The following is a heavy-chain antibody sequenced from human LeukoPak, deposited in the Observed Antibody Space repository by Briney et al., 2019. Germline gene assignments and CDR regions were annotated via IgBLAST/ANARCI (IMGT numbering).Heavy chain of an antibody. CDR3: ARGIAVAGTPKWFDP. D-gene: IGHD6-19*01. CDR1: GYTFTGYY. Sequence: ASVKVSCKASGYTFTGYYMHWVRQAPGQGLEWMGWINPNSGGRNYAQNFQGRVTMTRDTSISTAHMELSRLRSDDTAVYYCARGIAVAGTPKWFDPWGQGTLVTVSS. V-gene: IGHV1-2*02. J-gene: IGHJ5*02. CDR2: INPNSGGR.